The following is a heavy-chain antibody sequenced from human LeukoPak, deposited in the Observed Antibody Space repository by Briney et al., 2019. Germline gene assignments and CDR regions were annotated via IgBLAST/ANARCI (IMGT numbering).Heavy chain of an antibody. CDR2: ISAYNGNT. CDR1: GYTFTGYY. V-gene: IGHV1-18*04. D-gene: IGHD5-18*01. CDR3: ARDQPYSWSDY. J-gene: IGHJ4*02. Sequence: ASVKVSCKASGYTFTGYYMHWVRQAPGQGLEWMGWISAYNGNTNYAQKLQGRVTMTTDTSTSTAYMELRSLRSDDTAVYYCARDQPYSWSDYWGQGTLVTVSS.